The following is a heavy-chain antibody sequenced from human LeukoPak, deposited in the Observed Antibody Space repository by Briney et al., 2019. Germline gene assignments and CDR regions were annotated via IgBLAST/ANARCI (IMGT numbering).Heavy chain of an antibody. Sequence: KPSETLSLTCAVYGGSFSGYYWSWIRQPPGKGLEWIGEINHSGSTNYNPSLKSRVTISVDTSKNQFSLKLSSVTAADTAVYYCARGLPYSSGWFYYYYYYGMDVWGQGTTATVSS. CDR1: GGSFSGYY. CDR2: INHSGST. V-gene: IGHV4-34*01. J-gene: IGHJ6*02. CDR3: ARGLPYSSGWFYYYYYYGMDV. D-gene: IGHD6-19*01.